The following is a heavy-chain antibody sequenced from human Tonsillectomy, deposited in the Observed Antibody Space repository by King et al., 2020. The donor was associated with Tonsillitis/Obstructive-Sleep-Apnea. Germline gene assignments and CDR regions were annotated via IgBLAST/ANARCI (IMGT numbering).Heavy chain of an antibody. D-gene: IGHD3-16*01. CDR3: AKAQTFEPQLDV. J-gene: IGHJ4*02. CDR2: IGGVGREE. V-gene: IGHV3-23*04. Sequence: VQLVESGGRLVQPGGSLRLSCTASGFTFRNFAIYAMSWVRQAPGKGLEWVSTIGGVGREEFYADSVKGRFNISKDDSKNTLYLRMNSLRAEDTAVYFGAKAQTFEPQLDVWGQGTLVTV. CDR1: GFTFRNFAIYA.